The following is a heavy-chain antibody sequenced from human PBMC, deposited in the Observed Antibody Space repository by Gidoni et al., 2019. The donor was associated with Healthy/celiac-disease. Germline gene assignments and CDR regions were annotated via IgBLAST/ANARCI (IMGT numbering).Heavy chain of an antibody. J-gene: IGHJ2*01. CDR2: IKQDGSEK. Sequence: EVQLVESGGGLVQPGGSLRLSCAASGFTFSSYWMSWVRQAPGKGLEWVANIKQDGSEKYYVDSVKGRFTISRDNAKNSLYLQMNSLRAEDTAVYYCARDSNWNFYWYFDLWGRGTLVTVSS. CDR1: GFTFSSYW. CDR3: ARDSNWNFYWYFDL. D-gene: IGHD1-7*01. V-gene: IGHV3-7*01.